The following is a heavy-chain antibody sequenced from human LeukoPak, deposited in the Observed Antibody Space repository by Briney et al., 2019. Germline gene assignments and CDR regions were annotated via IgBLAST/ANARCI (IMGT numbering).Heavy chain of an antibody. V-gene: IGHV3-20*04. CDR2: INWNGGST. J-gene: IGHJ6*03. D-gene: IGHD6-19*01. Sequence: GGSLRLSCAASGFTFDDYGMSWVRQAPGKGLEWVSGINWNGGSTGYADSVKGRFTISRDNAKNSLYLQMSSLRAEDTALYYCARVNIEAVAGKNYYYYMDVWGKGTTVTVSS. CDR1: GFTFDDYG. CDR3: ARVNIEAVAGKNYYYYMDV.